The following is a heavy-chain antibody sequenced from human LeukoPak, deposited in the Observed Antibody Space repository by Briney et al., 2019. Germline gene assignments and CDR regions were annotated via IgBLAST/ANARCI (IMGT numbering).Heavy chain of an antibody. D-gene: IGHD6-6*01. V-gene: IGHV4-30-2*01. J-gene: IGHJ4*02. CDR1: GGSISSGGYY. Sequence: PSETLSLTCTVSGGSISSGGYYWSWIRQPPGKGLEWIGYIYHSGSTYYNPSLKSRVTISVDRSKNQFSLKLSSVIAADTAVYYCAILGIAARNFDYWGQGTLVTVSS. CDR2: IYHSGST. CDR3: AILGIAARNFDY.